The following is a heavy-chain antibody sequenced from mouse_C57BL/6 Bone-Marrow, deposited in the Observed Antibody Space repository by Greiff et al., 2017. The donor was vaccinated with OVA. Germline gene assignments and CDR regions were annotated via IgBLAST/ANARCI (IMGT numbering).Heavy chain of an antibody. D-gene: IGHD4-1*01. J-gene: IGHJ3*01. CDR2: INPSTGGT. CDR3: ASEGGIKLGQAWFAY. Sequence: VQLQQSGPELVKPGASVKISCKASGYSFTGYYMNWVKQSPEKSLEWIGEINPSTGGTTYNQKFKAKATLTVDTSSSTAYMQLKSLTSEDSAVYYGASEGGIKLGQAWFAYWGQGTLVTVSA. CDR1: GYSFTGYY. V-gene: IGHV1-42*01.